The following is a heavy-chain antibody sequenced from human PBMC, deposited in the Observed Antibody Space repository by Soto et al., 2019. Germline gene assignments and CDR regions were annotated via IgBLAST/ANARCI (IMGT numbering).Heavy chain of an antibody. Sequence: ETLSLTCTVSGGSISSYYWSWIRQPPGKGLEWIGYIYYSGSTNYNPSLKSRVTISVDTSKNQFSLKLSSVTAADTAVYYCARVTEWLQPDYWGQGTLVTVSS. V-gene: IGHV4-59*01. CDR1: GGSISSYY. D-gene: IGHD5-12*01. J-gene: IGHJ4*02. CDR3: ARVTEWLQPDY. CDR2: IYYSGST.